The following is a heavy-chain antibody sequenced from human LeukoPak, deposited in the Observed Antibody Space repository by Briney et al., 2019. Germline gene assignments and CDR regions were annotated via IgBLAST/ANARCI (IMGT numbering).Heavy chain of an antibody. J-gene: IGHJ4*02. CDR2: INPSGGST. CDR1: GYTFTSYY. CDR3: ARDSGFVTDYGDYAGY. D-gene: IGHD4-17*01. V-gene: IGHV1-46*01. Sequence: ASVKVSCKASGYTFTSYYMHWVRQAPGQGLEWMGIINPSGGSTSYAQKFQGRVTMTRGTSTSTVYMELSRLRSDDTAVYYCARDSGFVTDYGDYAGYWGQGTLVTVSS.